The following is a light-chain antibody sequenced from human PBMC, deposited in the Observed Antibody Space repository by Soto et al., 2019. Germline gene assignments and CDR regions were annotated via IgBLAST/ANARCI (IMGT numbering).Light chain of an antibody. CDR1: QSVSSDY. J-gene: IGKJ5*01. V-gene: IGKV3-20*01. CDR2: GAS. Sequence: EIVLTQSPGTLSLSPGERATLCCRASQSVSSDYLAWYHQKPGQPPRLLIYGASSRATGIPDRFSGSGSGTDFTLTISRLEPEDFAVYYCHQYGSSPTFGQGTRLEIK. CDR3: HQYGSSPT.